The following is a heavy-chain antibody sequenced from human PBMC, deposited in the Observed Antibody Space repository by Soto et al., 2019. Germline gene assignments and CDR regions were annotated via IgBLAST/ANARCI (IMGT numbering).Heavy chain of an antibody. Sequence: ASVKVSCKASGGTFSSYAISWVRQAPGQGLEWMGGIIPIFGTANYAQKFQGRVTITADESTSTAYMELSSLRSEDTAVYYCASGDFTTVVTPMWFDPWGQGTLVTVSS. CDR3: ASGDFTTVVTPMWFDP. J-gene: IGHJ5*02. V-gene: IGHV1-69*13. CDR2: IIPIFGTA. CDR1: GGTFSSYA. D-gene: IGHD4-17*01.